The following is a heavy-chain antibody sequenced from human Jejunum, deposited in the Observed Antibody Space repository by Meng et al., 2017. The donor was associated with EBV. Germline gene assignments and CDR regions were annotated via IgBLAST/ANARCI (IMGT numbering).Heavy chain of an antibody. V-gene: IGHV1-2*06. Sequence: QVPLVQSGAEVKQPGASVRVSCKASGYTFTGYFIHWVRQAPGQGIEWMGRINPNSGGTSYTQKFQGRVTMTRDTSITTAYMELSRLGSDDTAVYYCARDYSDSSRQGYWGQGTLVTVSS. CDR1: GYTFTGYF. D-gene: IGHD3-22*01. CDR2: INPNSGGT. J-gene: IGHJ4*02. CDR3: ARDYSDSSRQGY.